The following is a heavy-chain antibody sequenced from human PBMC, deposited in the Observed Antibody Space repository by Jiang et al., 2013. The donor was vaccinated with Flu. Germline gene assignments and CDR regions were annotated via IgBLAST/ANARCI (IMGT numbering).Heavy chain of an antibody. D-gene: IGHD2-21*01. CDR1: IQLQHLF. Sequence: SGAEVKRPGGLSEGFLQDFWIQLQHLFYTLAAPGPGQGLEWMGWINGGNGKTKYSQKFQGRVTISRDTSANTAYMEVSSLRSEDTAIYYCARHFGIVKDYFYYYGVDVWGQGTTVTVSS. J-gene: IGHJ6*02. V-gene: IGHV1-3*01. CDR3: ARHFGIVKDYFYYYGVDV. CDR2: INGGNGKT.